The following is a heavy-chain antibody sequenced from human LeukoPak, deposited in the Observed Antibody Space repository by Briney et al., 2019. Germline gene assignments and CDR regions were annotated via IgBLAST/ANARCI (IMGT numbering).Heavy chain of an antibody. CDR2: INPSGGST. D-gene: IGHD3-22*01. CDR3: ARYDSSGTDAFDI. CDR1: GFTFSSYG. V-gene: IGHV1-46*01. Sequence: GGSLRLSCAASGFTFSSYGMHWVRQAPGQGLEWMGIINPSGGSTSYAQKFQGRVTMTRDTSTSTVYMELSSLRSEDTAVYYCARYDSSGTDAFDIWGQGTMVTVSS. J-gene: IGHJ3*02.